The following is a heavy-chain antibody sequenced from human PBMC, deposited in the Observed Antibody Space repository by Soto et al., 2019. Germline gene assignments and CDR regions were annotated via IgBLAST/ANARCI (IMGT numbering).Heavy chain of an antibody. V-gene: IGHV1-69*13. Sequence: SVKVSCKASGGTFSSYAISCVRQAPGQGLEWMGGIIPIFGTANYAQKFQGRVTITADESTSTAYMELSSLRSEDTAVYYCARDIKNGGSWFDPWGQGTLVTVSS. CDR3: ARDIKNGGSWFDP. CDR1: GGTFSSYA. CDR2: IIPIFGTA. J-gene: IGHJ5*02. D-gene: IGHD2-15*01.